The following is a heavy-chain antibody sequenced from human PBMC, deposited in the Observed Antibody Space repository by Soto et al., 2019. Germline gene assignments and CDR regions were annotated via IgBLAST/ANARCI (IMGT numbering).Heavy chain of an antibody. CDR3: TIVRPTSNWYSFDN. CDR1: GGSISSGTYY. J-gene: IGHJ3*02. CDR2: MYYSGTT. Sequence: QLRLQESGPGLVRPSEPLSLTCTVSGGSISSGTYYWGWIRQSPGKGLEWIGSMYYSGTTYYNPSLKSRATISVDMSKNQFSLKLSSVTAADTAVYFCTIVRPTSNWYSFDNWGQGTLVTVS. V-gene: IGHV4-39*01. D-gene: IGHD6-13*01.